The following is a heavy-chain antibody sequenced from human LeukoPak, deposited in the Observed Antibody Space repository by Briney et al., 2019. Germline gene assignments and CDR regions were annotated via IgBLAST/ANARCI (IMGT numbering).Heavy chain of an antibody. J-gene: IGHJ4*02. CDR2: IYYSGSI. D-gene: IGHD1-14*01. Sequence: SETLSLTCSVSGGSIRSYYWNWIRQSPGKGLERIGYIYYSGSINYNPSFKSRVTMSVDTSKNQFSLKLHSVTAADTAMYYCARSLGITSLDYWGQGMLVTVSS. V-gene: IGHV4-59*01. CDR3: ARSLGITSLDY. CDR1: GGSIRSYY.